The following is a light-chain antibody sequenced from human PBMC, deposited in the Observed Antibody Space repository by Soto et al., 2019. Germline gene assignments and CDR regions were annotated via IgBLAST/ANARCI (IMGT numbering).Light chain of an antibody. Sequence: ELTQAPSVSVSPGQTATVTCSGDNLGERYVSWYQQKSDQSPVLIIYHDDKRPSGIPERFSGYNSGNTAVLTITETQTRDEADYHCQAEVSATGVFGPGTKVTVL. CDR1: NLGERY. CDR2: HDD. V-gene: IGLV3-1*01. CDR3: QAEVSATGV. J-gene: IGLJ1*01.